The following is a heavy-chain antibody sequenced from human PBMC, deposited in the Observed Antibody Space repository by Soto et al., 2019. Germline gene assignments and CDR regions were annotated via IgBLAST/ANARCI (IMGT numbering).Heavy chain of an antibody. J-gene: IGHJ4*02. V-gene: IGHV4-39*01. CDR2: IYYSGNT. CDR1: GGSVSSSSYH. CDR3: ARHQSSGQRDY. Sequence: QLQVQESGPGLVKPSETLSLTCTVSGGSVSSSSYHWGWIRQPPGKGLEWIGSIYYSGNTYYNPSLKSRITISVDTSKNQFSLELSSVTAADTAVYYCARHQSSGQRDYWGQGTLVTVSS. D-gene: IGHD6-19*01.